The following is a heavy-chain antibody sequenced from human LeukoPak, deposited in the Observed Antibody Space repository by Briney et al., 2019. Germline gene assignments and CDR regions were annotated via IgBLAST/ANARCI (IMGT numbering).Heavy chain of an antibody. J-gene: IGHJ3*02. CDR2: IYYSGST. CDR1: GGSISSYY. CDR3: ARRPVVPAARDGFDI. D-gene: IGHD2-2*01. Sequence: SETLSLICTVSGGSISSYYWSWIRQPPGKGLEWIGYIYYSGSTNYNPSLKSRVTISVDTSKNQFSLKLSSVTAADTAVYYCARRPVVPAARDGFDIWGQGTMVTVSS. V-gene: IGHV4-59*08.